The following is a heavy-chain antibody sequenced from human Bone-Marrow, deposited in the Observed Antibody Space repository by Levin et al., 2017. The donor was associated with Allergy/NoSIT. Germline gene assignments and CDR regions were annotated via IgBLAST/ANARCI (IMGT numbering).Heavy chain of an antibody. Sequence: SVKVSCKASGFTFTSSAVQWVRQARGQRLEWIGWIVVGSGNTNYAQKFQERVTITRDMSTSTAYMELSSLRSEDTAVYYCAADQEITMIVGGPDAFDIWGQGTMVTVSS. CDR3: AADQEITMIVGGPDAFDI. V-gene: IGHV1-58*01. CDR1: GFTFTSSA. D-gene: IGHD3-22*01. J-gene: IGHJ3*02. CDR2: IVVGSGNT.